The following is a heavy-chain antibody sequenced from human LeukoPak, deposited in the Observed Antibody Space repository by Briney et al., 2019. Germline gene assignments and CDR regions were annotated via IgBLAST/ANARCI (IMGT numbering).Heavy chain of an antibody. CDR1: GGSFSGYY. Sequence: PSETLSLTCAVYGGSFSGYYWSWIRQPPGKGLEWIGEINHSGSTNYNPSLKSRVTISVDTSKNQFSLKLSSVTAADTAVYYCAKAVALTRSAFDIWGQGTMVTVSS. CDR2: INHSGST. D-gene: IGHD6-19*01. J-gene: IGHJ3*02. V-gene: IGHV4-34*01. CDR3: AKAVALTRSAFDI.